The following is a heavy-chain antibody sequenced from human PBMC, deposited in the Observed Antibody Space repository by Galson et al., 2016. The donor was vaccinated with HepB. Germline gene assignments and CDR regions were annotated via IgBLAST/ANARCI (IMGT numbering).Heavy chain of an antibody. D-gene: IGHD1-26*01. CDR2: ITSSSDTM. CDR3: ARDVVQWELPNLYFYYNMDV. CDR1: GFIFSVYN. V-gene: IGHV3-48*02. Sequence: SLRLSCAASGFIFSVYNMNWARQAPGKGLGWIAWITSSSDTMYHADSVKGRFTISRDNAKNSLYLEMNSLRDEDTAVYYCARDVVQWELPNLYFYYNMDVWGKGTTVTVSS. J-gene: IGHJ6*03.